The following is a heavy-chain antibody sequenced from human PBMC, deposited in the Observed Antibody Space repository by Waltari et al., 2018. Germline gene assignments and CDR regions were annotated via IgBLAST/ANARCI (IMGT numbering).Heavy chain of an antibody. CDR3: ATQIAVAGPFDY. CDR2: FDPEDGET. D-gene: IGHD6-19*01. CDR1: GYTLTELS. Sequence: QVQLVQSGAEVKTPGASVKVSCKVSGYTLTELSMHWVRQAPGKGLEWMGGFDPEDGETIYEQKYQGRVTMTEDTSTDTAYMELSSLRSEDTAVYYCATQIAVAGPFDYWGQGTLVTVSS. V-gene: IGHV1-24*01. J-gene: IGHJ4*02.